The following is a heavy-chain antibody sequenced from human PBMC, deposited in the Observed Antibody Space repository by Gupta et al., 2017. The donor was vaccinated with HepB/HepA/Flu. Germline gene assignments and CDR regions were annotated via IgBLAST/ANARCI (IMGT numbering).Heavy chain of an antibody. CDR1: GFTFSSYE. V-gene: IGHV3-48*03. D-gene: IGHD3-3*01. CDR2: ISSSGTTI. CDR3: ARDQPTACWRGYRAFDY. Sequence: EVQLVESGGGLVQPGGSLRLSCAASGFTFSSYEMNWVRQAPGKGLEWVSYISSSGTTIYYADSVKGRFTISRDNAKNSLYLQLNSLRAEDTAVYYCARDQPTACWRGYRAFDYWGQGTLVTV. J-gene: IGHJ4*02.